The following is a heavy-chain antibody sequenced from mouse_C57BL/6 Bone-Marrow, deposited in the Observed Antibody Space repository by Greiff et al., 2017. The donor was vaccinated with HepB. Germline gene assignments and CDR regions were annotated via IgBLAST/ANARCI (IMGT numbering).Heavy chain of an antibody. D-gene: IGHD2-1*01. CDR2: INPNNGGT. Sequence: VQLQQSGPELVKPGASVKMSCKAFGYTFTDYNMHWVKQSHGKSLEWIGYINPNNGGTSYNQKFKGKATLTVNKSSSTAYMELRSLTSEDSAVYYCAREGAIYYGNPPGVWGTGTTVTVSS. CDR1: GYTFTDYN. CDR3: AREGAIYYGNPPGV. J-gene: IGHJ1*03. V-gene: IGHV1-22*01.